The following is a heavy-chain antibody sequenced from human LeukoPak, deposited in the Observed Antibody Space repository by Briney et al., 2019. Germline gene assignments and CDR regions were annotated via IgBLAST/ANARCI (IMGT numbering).Heavy chain of an antibody. D-gene: IGHD3-22*01. CDR2: IIPILGIA. V-gene: IGHV1-69*04. Sequence: SVKVSCKASGGTFISYAISWVRQAPGQGLEWMGRIIPILGIANYAQKFQGRVTITADKSTSTAYMELSSLRSEDTAVYYCARDLSYDSSGYYYEARDDAFDIWGQGTMVTVSS. CDR1: GGTFISYA. J-gene: IGHJ3*02. CDR3: ARDLSYDSSGYYYEARDDAFDI.